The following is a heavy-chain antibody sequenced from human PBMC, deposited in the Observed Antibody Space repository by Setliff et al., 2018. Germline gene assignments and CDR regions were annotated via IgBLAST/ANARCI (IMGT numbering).Heavy chain of an antibody. CDR1: GYTFSDYG. CDR2: ISPYTGKT. D-gene: IGHD2-8*01. CDR3: SKLVRYCTTTACQGASGAEF. J-gene: IGHJ4*02. V-gene: IGHV1-18*01. Sequence: GASVKVSCKASGYTFSDYGISWVRLAPGQGLEWMGWISPYTGKTFYAPQFQDRVIMTTDTSTNTAYMDLRSLRSDDTAVYYCSKLVRYCTTTACQGASGAEFWGQGTLVTVSS.